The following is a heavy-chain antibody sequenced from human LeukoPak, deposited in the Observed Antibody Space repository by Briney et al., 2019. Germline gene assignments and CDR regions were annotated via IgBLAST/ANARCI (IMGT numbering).Heavy chain of an antibody. V-gene: IGHV4-34*01. J-gene: IGHJ3*02. CDR3: ASLVELGASDI. CDR1: GGSFSGYY. D-gene: IGHD2-15*01. CDR2: INHSGSA. Sequence: SETLSLTCAVYGGSFSGYYWSWIRQPPGKGLEWIGEINHSGSANYNPSLKSRVTISVDTSKNQFSLKLSSVTAADTAVYYCASLVELGASDIWGQGTMVTVSS.